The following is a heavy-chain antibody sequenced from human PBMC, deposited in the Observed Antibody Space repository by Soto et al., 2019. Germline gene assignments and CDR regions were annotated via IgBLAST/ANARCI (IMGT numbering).Heavy chain of an antibody. CDR3: ARGCGYYDSSGRGCPYYYYGMDV. CDR2: ISAYNGNT. J-gene: IGHJ6*02. D-gene: IGHD3-22*01. Sequence: QVQLVQSGAEVKKPGASVKVSCKASGYTFTSYGISWVRQAPGQGLEWMGWISAYNGNTNYAQKLQGRVTMTTDTSTSTDYMELRSLRSDDTAVYYCARGCGYYDSSGRGCPYYYYGMDVWGQGTTVTVSS. V-gene: IGHV1-18*04. CDR1: GYTFTSYG.